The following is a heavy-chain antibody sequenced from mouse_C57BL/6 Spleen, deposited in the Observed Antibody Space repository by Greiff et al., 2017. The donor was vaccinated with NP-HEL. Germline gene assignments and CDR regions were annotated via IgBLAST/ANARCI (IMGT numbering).Heavy chain of an antibody. D-gene: IGHD2-5*01. V-gene: IGHV5-4*01. CDR1: GFTFSSYA. Sequence: EVQRVESGGGLVKPGGSLKLSCAASGFTFSSYAMSWVRQTPEKRLEWVATISDGGSYTYYPDNVKGRFTISRDNAKNNLYLQMSHLKSEDTAMYYCARDRSYSNYGYFDYWGQGTTLTVSS. J-gene: IGHJ2*01. CDR2: ISDGGSYT. CDR3: ARDRSYSNYGYFDY.